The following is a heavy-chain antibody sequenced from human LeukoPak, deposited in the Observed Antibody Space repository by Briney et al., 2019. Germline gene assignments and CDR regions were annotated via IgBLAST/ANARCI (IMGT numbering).Heavy chain of an antibody. CDR1: GGSISSSSYY. CDR3: ARQLEMAIIADYFDY. J-gene: IGHJ4*02. CDR2: IYYSGST. Sequence: PSETLSLTCTVSGGSISSSSYYWGWIRQPPGKGLEWIGSIYYSGSTYYNPSLKSRVTISVDTSKNQFSLKLSSVTAADTAVYYCARQLEMAIIADYFDYWGQGTLVTVSS. V-gene: IGHV4-39*01. D-gene: IGHD5-24*01.